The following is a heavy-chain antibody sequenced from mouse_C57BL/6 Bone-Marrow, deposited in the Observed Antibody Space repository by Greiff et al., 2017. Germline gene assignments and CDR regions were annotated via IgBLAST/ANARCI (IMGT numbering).Heavy chain of an antibody. J-gene: IGHJ2*01. CDR3: AKIYYDSYYFDY. D-gene: IGHD2-4*01. Sequence: VKLQQPGAELVKPGASVKLSCKASGYTFTSYWMHWVKQRPGQGLEWIGMIHPNSGSTNYNEKLKSKATLTVDKSSSTAYMQLSSLTSEDSAVYYCAKIYYDSYYFDYWGQGTTLTVSS. CDR1: GYTFTSYW. V-gene: IGHV1-64*01. CDR2: IHPNSGST.